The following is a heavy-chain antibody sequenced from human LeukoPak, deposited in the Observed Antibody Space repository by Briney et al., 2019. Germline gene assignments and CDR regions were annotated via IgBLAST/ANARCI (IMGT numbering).Heavy chain of an antibody. V-gene: IGHV4-30-2*01. D-gene: IGHD3-10*02. CDR2: IYHSGST. Sequence: KSSETLSLTCTVSGGSISNGGYYWSWIRQPPGKGLEWIGNIYHSGSTHYNPSLKSRVTISVDRSKNQFSLKLSSVTAADTAVFYCARVNYVRNDYFDYWGQGTLVTVSS. CDR1: GGSISNGGYY. J-gene: IGHJ4*02. CDR3: ARVNYVRNDYFDY.